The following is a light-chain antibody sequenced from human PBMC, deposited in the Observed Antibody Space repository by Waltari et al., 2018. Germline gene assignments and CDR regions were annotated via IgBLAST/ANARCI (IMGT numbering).Light chain of an antibody. CDR1: QSVLYSHNNKNY. CDR2: WAS. V-gene: IGKV4-1*01. J-gene: IGKJ4*01. CDR3: QQYYSTPPT. Sequence: DIVMTQSPDSLAVSLGERATINCKSSQSVLYSHNNKNYLAWYQQKPGQPPKLLIYWASTRESGVPDRFSGSGSGTDFTLTISSLQAADVAVYYCQQYYSTPPTFGGGTKVEIK.